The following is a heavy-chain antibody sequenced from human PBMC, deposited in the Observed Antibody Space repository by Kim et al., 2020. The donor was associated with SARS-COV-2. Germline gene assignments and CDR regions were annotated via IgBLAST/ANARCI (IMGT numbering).Heavy chain of an antibody. D-gene: IGHD3-22*01. CDR1: GFTFSDAW. V-gene: IGHV3-15*01. Sequence: GGSLRLSCAASGFTFSDAWMSWVRQAPGKGLEWVGRVKSKTDGETTDYAAPVKGRFTISRDDSENTVYLQMNSLKTEDTAVYYCATDHLPYYGISVHYFVYWGQGTLVTVSS. CDR2: VKSKTDGETT. J-gene: IGHJ4*02. CDR3: ATDHLPYYGISVHYFVY.